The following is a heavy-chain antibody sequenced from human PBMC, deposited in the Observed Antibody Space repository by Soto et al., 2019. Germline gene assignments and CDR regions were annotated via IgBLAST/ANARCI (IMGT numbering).Heavy chain of an antibody. CDR1: GGTFSSYA. CDR2: IIPIFGTA. V-gene: IGHV1-69*13. Sequence: ASVKVSCKASGGTFSSYAISWVRQAPGQGLEWMGGIIPIFGTANYAQKFQGRVTITADESTSTAYMELSSLRSEDTAVYYCARDKGYCSGGSCYANDYWGQGTLVTVSS. D-gene: IGHD2-15*01. CDR3: ARDKGYCSGGSCYANDY. J-gene: IGHJ4*02.